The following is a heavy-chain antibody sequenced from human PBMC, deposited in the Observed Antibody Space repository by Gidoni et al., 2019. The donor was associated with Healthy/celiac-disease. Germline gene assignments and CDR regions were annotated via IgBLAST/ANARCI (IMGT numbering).Heavy chain of an antibody. CDR2: IYSGGST. V-gene: IGHV3-66*01. D-gene: IGHD2-2*01. CDR1: AFTVSSNY. J-gene: IGHJ4*02. Sequence: EVQLVESGGGLVQPGGSLRLSCAASAFTVSSNYMSWVRQAPGKGLEWVSVIYSGGSTYYADSVKGRFTISRDNSKNTLYLQMNSLRAEDTAVYYCARDEYQLGHFDYWGQGTLVTVSS. CDR3: ARDEYQLGHFDY.